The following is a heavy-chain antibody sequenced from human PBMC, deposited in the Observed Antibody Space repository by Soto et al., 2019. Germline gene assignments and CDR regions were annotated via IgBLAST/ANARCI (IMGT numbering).Heavy chain of an antibody. Sequence: SETLSLTCTVSGGSISSSSYYWGWIRQPPGKGLEWIGSIYYSGSTYYNPSLKSRVTISVDTSKNQFSLKLSSVTAADTAVYYCARPSPRQGLFNFDYWSQGTLVTVSS. V-gene: IGHV4-39*01. CDR3: ARPSPRQGLFNFDY. D-gene: IGHD6-25*01. J-gene: IGHJ4*02. CDR2: IYYSGST. CDR1: GGSISSSSYY.